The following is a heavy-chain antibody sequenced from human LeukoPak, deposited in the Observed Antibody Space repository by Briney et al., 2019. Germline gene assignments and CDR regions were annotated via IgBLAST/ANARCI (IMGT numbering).Heavy chain of an antibody. V-gene: IGHV4-59*08. CDR1: GGSISSCY. CDR2: IYYSGNS. Sequence: KSSETLSLTCTVSGGSISSCYWSWIRQPPGKGLERIGYIYYSGNSNYNPSLKSRVTISADTSKNEFSLKLSSVTAADTAVYYCARQFGYLGESPYYYYYYGMDVWGQGTTVTVSS. D-gene: IGHD3-10*01. J-gene: IGHJ6*02. CDR3: ARQFGYLGESPYYYYYYGMDV.